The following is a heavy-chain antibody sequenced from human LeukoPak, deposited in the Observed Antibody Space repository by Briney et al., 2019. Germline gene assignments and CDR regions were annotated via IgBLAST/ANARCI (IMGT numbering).Heavy chain of an antibody. J-gene: IGHJ4*02. CDR3: ARDSNRGPRGGLGSRY. Sequence: PGGSLRLPCAASGFTFSSYAMHWVRQAPGKGLEWVAVISYDGSNKYYADSVKGRFTISRDNSKNTLYLQMNSLRAEDTAVYYCARDSNRGPRGGLGSRYWGQGTLVTVSS. V-gene: IGHV3-30-3*01. CDR1: GFTFSSYA. CDR2: ISYDGSNK. D-gene: IGHD3-10*01.